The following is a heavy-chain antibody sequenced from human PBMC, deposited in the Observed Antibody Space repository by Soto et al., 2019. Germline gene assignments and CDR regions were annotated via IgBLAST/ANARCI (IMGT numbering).Heavy chain of an antibody. D-gene: IGHD3-10*01. J-gene: IGHJ4*02. CDR3: AKRVCSGAGSYSLGCDF. CDR1: GFTFSSYG. V-gene: IGHV3-30*18. Sequence: QVQLVESGGGVVQPGRSLRLSCAASGFTFSSYGMHWVRQAPGKGLEWVAVISYDGSNEYYGDSVKGRFTISRDNSKNTVYLRMTSLRAEDTAVYYCAKRVCSGAGSYSLGCDFWGQGTLVSVSS. CDR2: ISYDGSNE.